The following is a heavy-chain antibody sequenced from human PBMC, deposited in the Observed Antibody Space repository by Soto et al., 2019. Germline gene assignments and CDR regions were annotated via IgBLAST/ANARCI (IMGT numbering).Heavy chain of an antibody. J-gene: IGHJ5*02. CDR1: GHSLNKYD. D-gene: IGHD2-15*01. CDR2: VNPNSGET. V-gene: IGHV1-8*01. Sequence: GASVKVSCKASGHSLNKYDINWVRQAPGQGLEWMGWVNPNSGETGFAQKFQGRITMTRNTSINTVYMELRSLRSDDTAVYFCSDIGGPWGQGTLVTVSS. CDR3: SDIGGP.